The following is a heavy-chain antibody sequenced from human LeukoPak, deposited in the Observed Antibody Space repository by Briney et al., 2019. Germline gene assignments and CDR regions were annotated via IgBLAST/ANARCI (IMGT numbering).Heavy chain of an antibody. CDR2: TYYRSKWYN. Sequence: SQTLSLTCAISGDSVSSNSAAWNWIRQSPSRGLEWLGRTYYRSKWYNDYAVSVKSRITINPDTSKNQFSLQLNSVTPEDTAVYYCARDSYYDILTGHGQGYYYYYMDVWGKGTTVTVSS. D-gene: IGHD3-9*01. CDR3: ARDSYYDILTGHGQGYYYYYMDV. J-gene: IGHJ6*03. CDR1: GDSVSSNSAA. V-gene: IGHV6-1*01.